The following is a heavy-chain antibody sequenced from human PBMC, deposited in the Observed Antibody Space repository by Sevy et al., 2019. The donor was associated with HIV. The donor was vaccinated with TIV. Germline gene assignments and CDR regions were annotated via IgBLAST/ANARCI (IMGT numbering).Heavy chain of an antibody. Sequence: SETLSLTCTVSGGSISSSSYYWGWIRQPPGKGLEWIGSIYYRGSTYYNPSLKSRVTISVDTSKNQFSLKLSSVTAADTAVYYCARQAVANWGGHFDYWGQGTLVTVSS. J-gene: IGHJ4*02. CDR1: GGSISSSSYY. V-gene: IGHV4-39*01. CDR2: IYYRGST. D-gene: IGHD7-27*01. CDR3: ARQAVANWGGHFDY.